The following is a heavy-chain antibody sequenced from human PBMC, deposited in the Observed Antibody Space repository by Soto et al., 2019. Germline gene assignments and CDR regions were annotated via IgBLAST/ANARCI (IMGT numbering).Heavy chain of an antibody. CDR3: ARGVEMAIDLSPDY. V-gene: IGHV3-30-3*01. J-gene: IGHJ4*02. CDR2: ISYDGSNK. Sequence: QVQLVESGGGVVQPGRSLRLSCAASGFTFSSYAMHWFRQAPGTGLEWVAVISYDGSNKYYADSVKGRFTISRDNSKNTLYLQMNSLRAVGTAVYYCARGVEMAIDLSPDYWGQGTLVTVSS. CDR1: GFTFSSYA. D-gene: IGHD2-21*01.